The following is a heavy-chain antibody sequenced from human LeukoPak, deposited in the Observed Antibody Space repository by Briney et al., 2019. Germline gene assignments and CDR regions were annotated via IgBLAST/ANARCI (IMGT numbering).Heavy chain of an antibody. D-gene: IGHD6-6*01. Sequence: PGGSLRLSCADSGFTFSSYWMSWSRQAPGKGLEWVASINSDGSEGYYADVVKGRFTISRDNAKNSLYLQINSLRAEDTAVYYCARSSYSSSSSVWGQGTMVTVSS. J-gene: IGHJ3*01. V-gene: IGHV3-7*03. CDR2: INSDGSEG. CDR3: ARSSYSSSSSV. CDR1: GFTFSSYW.